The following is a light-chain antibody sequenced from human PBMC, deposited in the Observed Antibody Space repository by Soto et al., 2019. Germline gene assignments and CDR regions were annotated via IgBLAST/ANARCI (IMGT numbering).Light chain of an antibody. CDR3: SSFTSTRTF. V-gene: IGLV2-14*01. CDR2: DVS. Sequence: QSALTQPASVSGSPGQSITISCSGLSSDVGGYSHVSWYQQHPGKAPKLMIFDVSNRPSGISNRFSGSKSGNTASLTISGLQTEDEADYYCSSFTSTRTFFGTGTKLTVL. J-gene: IGLJ1*01. CDR1: SSDVGGYSH.